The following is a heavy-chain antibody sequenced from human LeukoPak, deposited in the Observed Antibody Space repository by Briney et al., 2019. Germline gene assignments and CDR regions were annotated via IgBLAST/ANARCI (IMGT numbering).Heavy chain of an antibody. CDR2: IYYRGST. CDR3: ARDYGGKFDY. V-gene: IGHV4-59*01. D-gene: IGHD4-17*01. Sequence: SETLSLTCTVSGGSISSFYWSWIRQPPGKGLEWIGYIYYRGSTNYNPSLKSRVTISVDTSRNQFSLKLSSVTAADTAVYYCARDYGGKFDYWGQGTLVTVSS. CDR1: GGSISSFY. J-gene: IGHJ4*02.